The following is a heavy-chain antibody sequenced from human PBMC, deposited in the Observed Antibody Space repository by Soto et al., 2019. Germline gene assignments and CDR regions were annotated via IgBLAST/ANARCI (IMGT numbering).Heavy chain of an antibody. V-gene: IGHV4-59*08. D-gene: IGHD3-10*01. CDR1: GGSFSGYY. CDR2: INYSGST. CDR3: ARHRGPTGPNY. Sequence: SETLSLTCAVYGGSFSGYYWTWIRQPPGKGLEWIGYINYSGSTYHNPSLKSRVTISVDTSKNQLSLNLRSVTAADTAVYYCARHRGPTGPNYWGQGTLVTVSS. J-gene: IGHJ4*02.